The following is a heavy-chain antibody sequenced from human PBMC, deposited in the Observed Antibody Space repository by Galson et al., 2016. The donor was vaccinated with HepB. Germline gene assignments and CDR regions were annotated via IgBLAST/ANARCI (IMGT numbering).Heavy chain of an antibody. CDR1: GDSVSSQSAA. J-gene: IGHJ4*02. CDR2: TYHTSNWYS. V-gene: IGHV6-1*01. D-gene: IGHD2-15*01. Sequence: CAISGDSVSSQSAAWNWIRHSPSRGLEWLGRTYHTSNWYSDYAVSVKSRITFNPATSKNQFSLKLNSVTPEDTAVYYCARGHLVVPFSFYFDYWGQGSLVTVAS. CDR3: ARGHLVVPFSFYFDY.